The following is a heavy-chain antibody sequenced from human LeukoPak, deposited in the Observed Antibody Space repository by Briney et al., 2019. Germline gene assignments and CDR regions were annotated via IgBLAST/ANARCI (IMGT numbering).Heavy chain of an antibody. CDR1: GGSFSGYY. Sequence: SETLSLTCAVYGGSFSGYYWSWIRQPPGKGLEWIGEINHSGSTNYNPSLKSRVTISVDTSKNQFSLKLSSVTAADTAVYYCARCPGADFDYWGQGTLVTVSS. V-gene: IGHV4-34*01. CDR3: ARCPGADFDY. J-gene: IGHJ4*02. CDR2: INHSGST.